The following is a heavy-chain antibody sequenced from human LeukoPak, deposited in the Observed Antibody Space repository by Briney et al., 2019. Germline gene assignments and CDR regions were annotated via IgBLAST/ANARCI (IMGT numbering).Heavy chain of an antibody. CDR2: IRYDGSNK. CDR1: GFTFSSYG. Sequence: PGGSLRLSCAASGFTFSSYGMHWVRQAPGKGLEWVAFIRYDGSNKYYADSVKGRFTISRDNSKNTLYLQMNSLRAEDTAVYYCAKAGRGYSYGYNYMDVWGKGTTVTISS. J-gene: IGHJ6*03. CDR3: AKAGRGYSYGYNYMDV. V-gene: IGHV3-30*02. D-gene: IGHD5-18*01.